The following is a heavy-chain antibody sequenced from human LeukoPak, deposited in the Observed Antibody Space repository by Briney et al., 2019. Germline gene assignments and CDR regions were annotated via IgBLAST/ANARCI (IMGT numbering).Heavy chain of an antibody. CDR1: GNNFATLW. CDR3: ARQWGDCSSTSCYSAD. J-gene: IGHJ4*02. V-gene: IGHV5-51*01. Sequence: GESLKISCKASGNNFATLWIGWVRQMPGKGLEWMGIIYPGDSDTRYSPSFQGQVTISADKSISTAYLQWSSLKAADTAIYYCARQWGDCSSTSCYSADWGQGTLVTVSS. D-gene: IGHD2-2*01. CDR2: IYPGDSDT.